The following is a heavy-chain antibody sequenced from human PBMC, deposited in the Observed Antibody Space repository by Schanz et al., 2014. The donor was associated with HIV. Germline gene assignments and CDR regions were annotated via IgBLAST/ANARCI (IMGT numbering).Heavy chain of an antibody. Sequence: QVHLVQSGAELKKPGASVTVSCETSGYIFTNYGISWMRQAPGQGLEWMGWISAYNDKTSYAQKVQGRVTMTTDTSTNTAYMELRSLRSDDTAVYYCARSQYQLTWVDSWGQGSLVTVSS. CDR3: ARSQYQLTWVDS. J-gene: IGHJ5*01. V-gene: IGHV1-18*01. CDR1: GYIFTNYG. CDR2: ISAYNDKT. D-gene: IGHD3-9*01.